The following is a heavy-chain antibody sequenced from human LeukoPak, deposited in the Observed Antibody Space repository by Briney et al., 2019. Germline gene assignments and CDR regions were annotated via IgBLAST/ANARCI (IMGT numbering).Heavy chain of an antibody. CDR3: ARGGGPAATIFDY. Sequence: SQTLSLTCAVSGGSISSGGYSWSWIRQPPGKGLEWIGYIYHSGSTYYNPSLKSRVTISVDRSKNQFSLKLSSVTAADTAVYYCARGGGPAATIFDYWGQGTLVTVSS. D-gene: IGHD2-2*01. V-gene: IGHV4-30-2*01. CDR2: IYHSGST. J-gene: IGHJ4*02. CDR1: GGSISSGGYS.